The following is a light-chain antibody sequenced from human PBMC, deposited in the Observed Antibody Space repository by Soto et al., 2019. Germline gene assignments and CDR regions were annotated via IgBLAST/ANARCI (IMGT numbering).Light chain of an antibody. J-gene: IGKJ2*01. CDR3: QQYGSSPPYT. CDR2: GSS. V-gene: IGKV3-20*01. Sequence: EVVLTQSPGTLSLSPGERASLSCRASQSVSNNYLAWYQQKTGPSPKLLIFGSSDRATVIPDRFSGSGSGTDFKLTISRLEPEDLSVYYCQQYGSSPPYTFGQGTKLEIK. CDR1: QSVSNNY.